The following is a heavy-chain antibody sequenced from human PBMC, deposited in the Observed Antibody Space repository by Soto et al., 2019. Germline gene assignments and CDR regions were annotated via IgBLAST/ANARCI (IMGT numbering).Heavy chain of an antibody. CDR3: ARSWGFALDY. D-gene: IGHD3-10*01. J-gene: IGHJ4*02. V-gene: IGHV4-59*01. CDR2: IYYSGST. CDR1: GGSISSYY. Sequence: PSETLSLTCTVSGGSISSYYWSWIRQPPGKGLEWIGYIYYSGSTNYNPSLKSRVTISVDTSKNQFSLKLSSVTAADTAVYYCARSWGFALDYRGQGTPVTVSS.